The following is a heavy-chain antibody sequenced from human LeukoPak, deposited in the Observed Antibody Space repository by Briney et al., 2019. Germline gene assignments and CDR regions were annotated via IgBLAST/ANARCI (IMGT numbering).Heavy chain of an antibody. V-gene: IGHV3-74*03. CDR3: ARGGQYYYDSSGYPDFDY. Sequence: PGGSLRLSCGVSGFTFSSYWMHWVRQYPGEGLLWVSRINSDGGTTTYADSVKVRFTISRDNAENTLYLQMNSLRAEDTAVYYCARGGQYYYDSSGYPDFDYWGQGTLVTVSS. CDR2: INSDGGTT. D-gene: IGHD3-22*01. J-gene: IGHJ4*02. CDR1: GFTFSSYW.